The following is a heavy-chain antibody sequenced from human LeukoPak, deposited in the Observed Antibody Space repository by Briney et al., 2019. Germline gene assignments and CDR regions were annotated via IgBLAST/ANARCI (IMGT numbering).Heavy chain of an antibody. Sequence: SATLSLTCSVSDDSVSSGDYYWSWIRQPPGKGLEWIGYIYYSGSSYYNPSLKSRLSISVDTSKYQFSLKLNSVTAADTAVYYCARSGYGDHYFDYWGQGALVTVSS. V-gene: IGHV4-30-4*01. CDR3: ARSGYGDHYFDY. CDR2: IYYSGSS. J-gene: IGHJ4*02. CDR1: DDSVSSGDYY. D-gene: IGHD4-17*01.